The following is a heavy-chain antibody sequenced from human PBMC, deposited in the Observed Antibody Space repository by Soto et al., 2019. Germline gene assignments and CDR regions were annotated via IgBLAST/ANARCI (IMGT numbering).Heavy chain of an antibody. D-gene: IGHD3-10*01. J-gene: IGHJ5*01. CDR2: ISHSGGTA. CDR1: GFTFTSYA. CDR3: AKGRGQNLNFDS. V-gene: IGHV3-23*01. Sequence: EVQLLESGGGSVQPGGSLRLSCAASGFTFTSYAMHWVRRPPGNGLEWVSSISHSGGTAYYADSVKGRFSISGDSLVNTLYLQMCSLRAEDTAVYYCAKGRGQNLNFDSWGQGTLVTVSP.